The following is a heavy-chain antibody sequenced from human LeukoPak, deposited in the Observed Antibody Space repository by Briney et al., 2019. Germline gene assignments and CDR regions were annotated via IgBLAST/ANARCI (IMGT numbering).Heavy chain of an antibody. J-gene: IGHJ4*02. CDR1: GYTFTNYY. CDR3: ARVWGIGTAQYYFDY. D-gene: IGHD3-16*01. Sequence: ASVTVSCKTSGYTFTNYYMHWVRQAPGQGLEWMGIINPSGGSTSYSQKFQDRVTMTRDTSTSTVYMELSSLKSEDTAVYYCARVWGIGTAQYYFDYWGQGTLVTVSS. V-gene: IGHV1-46*01. CDR2: INPSGGST.